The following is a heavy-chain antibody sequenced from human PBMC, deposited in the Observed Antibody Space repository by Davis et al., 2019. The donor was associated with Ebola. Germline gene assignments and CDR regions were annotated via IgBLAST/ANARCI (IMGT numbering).Heavy chain of an antibody. CDR3: ARVSWGGGDY. Sequence: GSLRLSCAVYGGSFSGYYWSWIRQPPGKGLEWIGEINHSGSTNYNPSRKSRVTISVDTSKNQFSLKLSSVTAADTAVYYCARVSWGGGDYWGQGTLVTVSS. D-gene: IGHD2-15*01. CDR2: INHSGST. V-gene: IGHV4-34*01. CDR1: GGSFSGYY. J-gene: IGHJ4*02.